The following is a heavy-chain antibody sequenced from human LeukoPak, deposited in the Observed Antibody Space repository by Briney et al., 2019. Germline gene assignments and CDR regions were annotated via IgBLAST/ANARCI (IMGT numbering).Heavy chain of an antibody. CDR2: IYYSGSP. D-gene: IGHD1-1*01. V-gene: IGHV4-39*01. Sequence: PSETLSLTCTVSGGSISSNNYYWGWLRQPPGKGLEWIGSIYYSGSPYYNPSLKSRVTISVDTSKNQFSLRLRSVTAADTAVYYCATWRTAKTGFDYWGQGTLVTVSS. CDR3: ATWRTAKTGFDY. CDR1: GGSISSNNYY. J-gene: IGHJ4*02.